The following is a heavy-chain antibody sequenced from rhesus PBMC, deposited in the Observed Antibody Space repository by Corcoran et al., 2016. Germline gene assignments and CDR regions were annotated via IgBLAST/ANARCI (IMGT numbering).Heavy chain of an antibody. CDR2: MYGSGWRT. D-gene: IGHD6-13*01. V-gene: IGHV4-160*01. CDR3: AKSQYSGWSGYFEF. Sequence: QVQLQESGPGLVKPSETLSLTFAVSGGSISSSYWSWIRQAPGKGLEWLGRMYGSGWRTDYNPSLKSRVTIAIDTSKNHLSLKLTAVTAADTAVYYCAKSQYSGWSGYFEFWGQGALVTVTS. CDR1: GGSISSSY. J-gene: IGHJ1*01.